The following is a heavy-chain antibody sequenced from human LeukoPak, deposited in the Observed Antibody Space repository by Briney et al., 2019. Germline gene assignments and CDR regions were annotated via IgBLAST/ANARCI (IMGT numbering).Heavy chain of an antibody. CDR2: INHSGRT. J-gene: IGHJ4*02. V-gene: IGHV4-34*01. Sequence: SQTLSLTCAVYGGSFSGYYWSWIRQPPRKGLEWIGEINHSGRTDYNPSLKSRVTISVDTSKNQFALKLSSVTAADTAVYYCARVSLALALDYWGQGTLVTVSS. D-gene: IGHD5-12*01. CDR1: GGSFSGYY. CDR3: ARVSLALALDY.